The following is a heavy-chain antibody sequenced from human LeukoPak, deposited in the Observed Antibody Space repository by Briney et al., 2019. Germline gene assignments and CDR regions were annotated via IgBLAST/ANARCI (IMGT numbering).Heavy chain of an antibody. CDR1: GFTFSNYA. V-gene: IGHV3-23*01. Sequence: GGSLRLSCAASGFTFSNYAMTWVRQAPGKGLEWVSSITDRGGDTYYADSVKGRFTISRDNSKSTLYLEMNSLRAEDTAVYYCAKNYDTNGYYPDSWGQGTLVTVSS. CDR2: ITDRGGDT. J-gene: IGHJ4*02. CDR3: AKNYDTNGYYPDS. D-gene: IGHD3-22*01.